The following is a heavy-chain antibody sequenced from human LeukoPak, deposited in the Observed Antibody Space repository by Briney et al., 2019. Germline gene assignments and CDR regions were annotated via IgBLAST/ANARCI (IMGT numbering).Heavy chain of an antibody. CDR1: GGSFSGYY. CDR2: IDHSGST. CDR3: AKYGSGNYCSGYFFEY. J-gene: IGHJ4*02. V-gene: IGHV4-34*01. D-gene: IGHD3-10*01. Sequence: SETLSLTCTVSGGSFSGYYWTWLRLPPGKGLEWIGDIDHSGSTNYNPSLKSRVTISIDTSKNQFSLKLSSVTAADTAVYYCAKYGSGNYCSGYFFEYWGQGTLVTVSS.